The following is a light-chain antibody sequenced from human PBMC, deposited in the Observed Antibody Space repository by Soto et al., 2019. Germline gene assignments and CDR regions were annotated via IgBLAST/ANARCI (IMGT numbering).Light chain of an antibody. CDR2: GAS. CDR1: QSVSSN. CDR3: QQYNNWPQT. Sequence: EKVMTQSPATLSVSPGERATLSCRASQSVSSNLAWYQQKPGQAPRRLIYGASTRATGIPARFSGSGSGTEFTLTISSLQSEDSAVYFCQQYNNWPQTFGQGTKVEIK. V-gene: IGKV3-15*01. J-gene: IGKJ1*01.